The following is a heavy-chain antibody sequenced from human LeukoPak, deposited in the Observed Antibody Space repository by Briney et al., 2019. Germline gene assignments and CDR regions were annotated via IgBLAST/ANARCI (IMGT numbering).Heavy chain of an antibody. CDR3: ARGFLTSRVYCSGGSCYPTKDYYMDV. CDR2: ISSSSSYI. D-gene: IGHD2-15*01. J-gene: IGHJ6*03. V-gene: IGHV3-21*04. CDR1: GFTFSSYS. Sequence: GGSLRLSCAASGFTFSSYSMNWVRQAPGKGLEWVSSISSSSSYIYYADSVKGRFTISRDNAKNSLYLQMNSLRAEDTAVYYCARGFLTSRVYCSGGSCYPTKDYYMDVWGKGTTVTISS.